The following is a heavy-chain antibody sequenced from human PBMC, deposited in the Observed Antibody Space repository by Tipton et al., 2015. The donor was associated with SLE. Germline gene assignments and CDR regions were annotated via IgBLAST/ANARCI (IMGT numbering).Heavy chain of an antibody. CDR3: ARSGQRWIQLNWYFDL. CDR1: GLSSRNSA. V-gene: IGHV3-23*04. J-gene: IGHJ2*01. Sequence: VQLVQSGGGLVQHGGSLRLSCSASGLSSRNSAMHWVRQAPGKGLEWVSAITGSGDRTYYIDSVKGRFTISRDNSKNSLYLQMNGLRAAHTAVYYCARSGQRWIQLNWYFDLWGRGTLVTVSS. D-gene: IGHD5-24*01. CDR2: ITGSGDRT.